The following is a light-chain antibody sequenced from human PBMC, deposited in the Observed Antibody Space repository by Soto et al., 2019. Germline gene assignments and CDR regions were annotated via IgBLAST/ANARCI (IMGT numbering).Light chain of an antibody. J-gene: IGKJ1*01. CDR2: DAS. V-gene: IGKV1-5*01. CDR3: QQCYMGCT. CDR1: QSIGRF. Sequence: DIHMTHSPSTLSASVGDRVTITCRAGQSIGRFLAWYQHQPGKAPKLLIYDASTLESGVPSRFSGTGSGTEFTFSITSLQPEDFGPYPCQQCYMGCTSGQGTQVEIX.